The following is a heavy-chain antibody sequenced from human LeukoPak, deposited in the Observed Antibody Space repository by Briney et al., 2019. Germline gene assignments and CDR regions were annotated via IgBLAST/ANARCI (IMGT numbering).Heavy chain of an antibody. V-gene: IGHV3-21*01. J-gene: IGHJ5*02. D-gene: IGHD3-22*01. Sequence: PGGSLRLSCAASGFTFSSYSMNWVRQAPGKGLEWVSSISSSSSYIYYADSVKGRFTISRDNAKNSLYLQMNSLRAEDTAVYYCARDHSYDSRLGYWFDPWGQGTLVTVSS. CDR3: ARDHSYDSRLGYWFDP. CDR2: ISSSSSYI. CDR1: GFTFSSYS.